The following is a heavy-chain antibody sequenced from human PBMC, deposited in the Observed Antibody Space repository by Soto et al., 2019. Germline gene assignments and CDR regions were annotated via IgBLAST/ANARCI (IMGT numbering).Heavy chain of an antibody. V-gene: IGHV3-64D*08. CDR1: GFTFSSYA. D-gene: IGHD4-17*01. CDR3: VKEGTTVRNYYYGMDV. CDR2: ISSNGGST. J-gene: IGHJ6*02. Sequence: GGSLRLSCSASGFTFSSYAMHWVRQAPGKGLEYVSAISSNGGSTYYADSVKGRFTISRDNSKNTLYLQMSSVRAEDKAVYYCVKEGTTVRNYYYGMDVWGQGTTVTVSS.